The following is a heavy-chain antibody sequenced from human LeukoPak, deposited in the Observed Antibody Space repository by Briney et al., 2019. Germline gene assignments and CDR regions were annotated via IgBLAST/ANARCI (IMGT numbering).Heavy chain of an antibody. D-gene: IGHD3-9*01. V-gene: IGHV4-34*01. Sequence: SETLSLTCAVYGGSFGSYYWSWIRQPPGKGLEWTGEINHSGSTNYNPSLKSRVTISVDTSKNQFSLKVSSVTAADTAVYYCARGSRLTGAFDIWGQGTMVTVSS. CDR3: ARGSRLTGAFDI. J-gene: IGHJ3*02. CDR1: GGSFGSYY. CDR2: INHSGST.